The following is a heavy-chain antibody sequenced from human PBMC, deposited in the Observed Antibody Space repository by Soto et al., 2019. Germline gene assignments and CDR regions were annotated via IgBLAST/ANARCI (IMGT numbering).Heavy chain of an antibody. J-gene: IGHJ4*02. Sequence: EVQLVESGGGLVKPGGSLRLSCAASGVSFSTYSMTWVRQAPGKGLEWVSSISSSSGYIFYAESVKGRFTISRDNAKNSLYLQMNSLRAEDTAVYYCARDRALRYFDWLYWGQGALVTVSS. D-gene: IGHD3-9*01. CDR2: ISSSSGYI. CDR3: ARDRALRYFDWLY. CDR1: GVSFSTYS. V-gene: IGHV3-21*01.